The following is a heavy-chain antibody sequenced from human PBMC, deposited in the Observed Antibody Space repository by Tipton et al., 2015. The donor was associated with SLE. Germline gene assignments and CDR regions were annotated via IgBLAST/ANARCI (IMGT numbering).Heavy chain of an antibody. Sequence: GLVKPSGTLSLTCAVSGGSISSSDWWTWVRQTPGKGLEWIGEIYHSGGTNYNPSLKSRVTISVDTSKNQFSLKLSSVTAADTAVYYCARGIAAPGWFDPWGQGTLVTVSS. CDR2: IYHSGGT. V-gene: IGHV4-4*02. CDR1: GGSISSSDW. CDR3: ARGIAAPGWFDP. D-gene: IGHD6-13*01. J-gene: IGHJ5*02.